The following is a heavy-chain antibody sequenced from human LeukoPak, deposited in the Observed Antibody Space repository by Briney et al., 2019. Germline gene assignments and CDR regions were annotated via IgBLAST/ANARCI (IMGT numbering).Heavy chain of an antibody. CDR3: ARMVRFLEWLPDYYYYYMDV. CDR2: IYTSGST. V-gene: IGHV4-4*07. CDR1: GGSISSYF. Sequence: SETLSLTCTVSGGSISSYFWSWIRQPAGKGLEWIGGIYTSGSTNYNPSLKSRVTMSVDTSKNQFSLKLSSVTAADTAVYYCARMVRFLEWLPDYYYYYMDVWGKGTTVTVSS. J-gene: IGHJ6*03. D-gene: IGHD3-3*01.